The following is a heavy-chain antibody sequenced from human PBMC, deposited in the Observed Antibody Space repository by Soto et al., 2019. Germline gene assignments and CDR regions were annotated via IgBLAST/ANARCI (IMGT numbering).Heavy chain of an antibody. CDR2: ISAYDGKT. Sequence: ASVKVSCKTSGYTFNTYGINWVRQAPGQGLELMGWISAYDGKTTYAEKFQGRVTLTTDTSTSTAYMELRSLRSDDTAIYYCARDPQEFWTSYWFDPWGQGTPVTVSS. J-gene: IGHJ5*02. CDR3: ARDPQEFWTSYWFDP. CDR1: GYTFNTYG. D-gene: IGHD3-3*01. V-gene: IGHV1-18*01.